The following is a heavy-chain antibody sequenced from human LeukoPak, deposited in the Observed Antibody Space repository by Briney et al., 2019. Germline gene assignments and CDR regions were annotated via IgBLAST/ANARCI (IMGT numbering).Heavy chain of an antibody. CDR1: GYSFTSYW. J-gene: IGHJ3*02. CDR3: ARLVRQVGANSRRELGLSVGAFDI. CDR2: IYPGDSDT. V-gene: IGHV5-51*01. D-gene: IGHD1-26*01. Sequence: GESLKISCKGSGYSFTSYWIGWVRQMPGKGLEWMGIIYPGDSDTRYSPSFQGQVTISADKSIRTAYLQWSSLRASDTAMYYCARLVRQVGANSRRELGLSVGAFDIWGQGTMVTVSS.